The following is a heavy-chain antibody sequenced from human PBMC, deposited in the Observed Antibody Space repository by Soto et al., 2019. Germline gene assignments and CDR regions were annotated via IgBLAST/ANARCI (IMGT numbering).Heavy chain of an antibody. Sequence: QVQLQESGPGLVKPSETLSLTCTVSGGSVSSGSYYWSWIRQPPGKGLEWIGYIYYSGSTNYNPSPQSRATISGDTAKNQFSLKLSSVTAADTAVYYCASVTRTCISTSCYRYYYGMDVWGQGTTVTVSS. D-gene: IGHD2-2*02. CDR2: IYYSGST. CDR1: GGSVSSGSYY. CDR3: ASVTRTCISTSCYRYYYGMDV. V-gene: IGHV4-61*01. J-gene: IGHJ6*02.